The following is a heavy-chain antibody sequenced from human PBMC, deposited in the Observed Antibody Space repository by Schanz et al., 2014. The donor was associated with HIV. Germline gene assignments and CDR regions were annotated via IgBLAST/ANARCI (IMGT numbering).Heavy chain of an antibody. J-gene: IGHJ6*02. CDR3: ARDLLGGSDGYYYYYGMDV. CDR1: GFTFSSYA. CDR2: IKQDGSEK. V-gene: IGHV3-7*01. Sequence: VQLVESGGGVVQPGRSLRLSCAASGFTFSSYAMHWVRQAPGKGLEWVANIKQDGSEKYYVDSVKGRFTISRDNAKNSLHLQMNSLRAEDTAVYYCARDLLGGSDGYYYYYGMDVWGQGTTVTVSS. D-gene: IGHD1-26*01.